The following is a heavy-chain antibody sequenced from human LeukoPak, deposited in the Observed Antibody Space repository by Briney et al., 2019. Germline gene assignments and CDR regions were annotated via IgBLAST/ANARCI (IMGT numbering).Heavy chain of an antibody. Sequence: SQTLSLTCAVSGGSISSGGYSWSWIRQPPGKGLEWIGYIYHSGSTYYNPSLQSRVTVSMDRSKNQFSLQLSSVTAADTAVYYCARASSIAVLAYWGQGTLVTVSS. V-gene: IGHV4-30-2*01. CDR2: IYHSGST. D-gene: IGHD6-6*01. J-gene: IGHJ4*02. CDR3: ARASSIAVLAY. CDR1: GGSISSGGYS.